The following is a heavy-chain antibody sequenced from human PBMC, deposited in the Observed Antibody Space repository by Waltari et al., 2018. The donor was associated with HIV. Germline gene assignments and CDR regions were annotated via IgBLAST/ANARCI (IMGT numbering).Heavy chain of an antibody. CDR2: INSDGSST. CDR1: GFTFSSYW. Sequence: EVQLVESGGGLVQPGGSLRLSCAASGFTFSSYWLHWVRQAPGKGLLWVSRINSDGSSTNYVDSVKCRFTSSRDNAKNTVYLQMNSLRSEYTALYYCASLYNYVWGSPPPFDYWGQGTLVTVSS. CDR3: ASLYNYVWGSPPPFDY. V-gene: IGHV3-74*01. D-gene: IGHD3-16*01. J-gene: IGHJ4*02.